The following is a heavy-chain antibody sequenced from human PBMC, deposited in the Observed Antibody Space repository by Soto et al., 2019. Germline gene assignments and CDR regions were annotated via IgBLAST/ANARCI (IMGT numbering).Heavy chain of an antibody. J-gene: IGHJ6*02. CDR1: GGSISSYY. CDR2: IHYSGST. V-gene: IGHV4-59*01. D-gene: IGHD2-2*01. CDR3: ARARYQLLHPYYYGMDV. Sequence: SSETLSLTCIVSGGSISSYYWSWIRQSPGKGLEWIGYIHYSGSTKSNPSLKSRVTISVDTSRNQVSLKLSSVTAADSAVYFCARARYQLLHPYYYGMDVWGQGTTVTVSS.